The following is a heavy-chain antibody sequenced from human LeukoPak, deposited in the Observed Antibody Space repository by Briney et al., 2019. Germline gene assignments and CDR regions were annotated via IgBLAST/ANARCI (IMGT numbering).Heavy chain of an antibody. CDR3: AREQQGRRAAFDY. V-gene: IGHV3-23*01. CDR1: GFSFNTYS. CDR2: INDDTP. J-gene: IGHJ4*02. Sequence: GGSLRLSCTTSGFSFNTYSMSWVRQAPGKGLEWVSAINDDTPYYTDSVKGRFTVSRDNSRNTLYLQMNSLRTEDTAVYYCAREQQGRRAAFDYWGQGTPVTVSS. D-gene: IGHD1-1*01.